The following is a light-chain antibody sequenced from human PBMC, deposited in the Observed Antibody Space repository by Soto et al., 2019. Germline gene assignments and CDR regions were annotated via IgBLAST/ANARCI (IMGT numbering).Light chain of an antibody. J-gene: IGKJ4*01. V-gene: IGKV3-15*01. Sequence: ETVMTQSPATLSVSPGGRATLSCRASQSVRDNVAWYQQQTGQAPRLLIYGSSIRATGIPARFSGSGSETECTLTISSLQSEDFALYFCQQYDNWPLTFGGGTKVEVK. CDR3: QQYDNWPLT. CDR2: GSS. CDR1: QSVRDN.